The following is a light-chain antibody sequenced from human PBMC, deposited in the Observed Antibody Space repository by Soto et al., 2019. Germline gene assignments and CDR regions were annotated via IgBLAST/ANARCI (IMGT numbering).Light chain of an antibody. CDR2: DVS. V-gene: IGLV2-14*01. CDR1: SNDVGGYNF. Sequence: QSVLPQPASVSGSPGQSITMSCTGTSNDVGGYNFVSWYQQHPGKAPKLMIYDVSNRPSGVSNRFSGSKSGNTASLTISGLQAEDEADYYCSSHTTSSTLVFGGGTKLTVL. J-gene: IGLJ2*01. CDR3: SSHTTSSTLV.